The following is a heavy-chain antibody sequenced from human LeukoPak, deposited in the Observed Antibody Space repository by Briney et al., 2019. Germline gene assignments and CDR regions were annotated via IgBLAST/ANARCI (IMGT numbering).Heavy chain of an antibody. Sequence: SETLSLTCTVSVGSVTSYYWSWIRQPPGKGLEWIGNIHYSGSSGSTNYNPSLKSRVTTSVDTSTSQLSLRLSSVTAADTAVYYCARVSDLAAAGTYDYWGQGTLVTVSS. V-gene: IGHV4-59*02. CDR1: VGSVTSYY. CDR3: ARVSDLAAAGTYDY. J-gene: IGHJ4*02. CDR2: IHYSGSSGST. D-gene: IGHD6-13*01.